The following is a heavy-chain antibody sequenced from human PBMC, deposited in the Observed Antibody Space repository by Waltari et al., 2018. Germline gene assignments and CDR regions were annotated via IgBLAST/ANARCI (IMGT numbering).Heavy chain of an antibody. J-gene: IGHJ6*02. Sequence: ELQLVESGGGLVQPGGSLRLSCGASGFSISDHYMDWVRQAPGKGVELFVRSRGRPHIYTSEYASFVKGSFTISRDDSGNSVYMQMNSLKTEDTAVYYCTRGSIAVTAVANYHGMDVWGQGTTVTASS. D-gene: IGHD6-19*01. CDR1: GFSISDHY. V-gene: IGHV3-72*01. CDR3: TRGSIAVTAVANYHGMDV. CDR2: SRGRPHIYTS.